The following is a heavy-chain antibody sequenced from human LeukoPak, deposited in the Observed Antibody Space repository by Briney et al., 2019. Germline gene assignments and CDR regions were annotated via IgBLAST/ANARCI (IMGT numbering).Heavy chain of an antibody. D-gene: IGHD3-10*01. CDR1: GFTFSTYE. CDR2: ISSSGSII. CDR3: ARVRVGGYYFDY. J-gene: IGHJ4*02. V-gene: IGHV3-48*03. Sequence: GGSLRLSCAASGFTFSTYEMNWVRQTPGKGLEWVSYISSSGSIIFYADSVKGRFTISRDNDKNSLYLQMNSLRGEDTAVYYCARVRVGGYYFDYWGQGTLVTVSS.